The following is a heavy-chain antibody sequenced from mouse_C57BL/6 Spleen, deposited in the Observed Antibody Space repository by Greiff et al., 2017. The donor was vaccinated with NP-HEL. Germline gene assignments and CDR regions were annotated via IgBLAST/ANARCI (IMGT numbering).Heavy chain of an antibody. V-gene: IGHV1-61*01. J-gene: IGHJ4*01. Sequence: VQLQQPGAELVRPGSSVKLSCKASGYTFTSYWMDWVKQRPGQGLEWIGNIYPSDSETHYNQKFKDKATLTVDKSSSTAYMQLSSLTSEDSAVYYCARGSSGPPYYAMDYWGQGTSVTVSS. CDR1: GYTFTSYW. CDR3: ARGSSGPPYYAMDY. CDR2: IYPSDSET. D-gene: IGHD3-2*02.